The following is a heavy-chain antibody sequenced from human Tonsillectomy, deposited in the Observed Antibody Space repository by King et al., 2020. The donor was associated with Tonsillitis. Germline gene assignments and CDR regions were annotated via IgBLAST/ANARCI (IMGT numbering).Heavy chain of an antibody. Sequence: VQLVESGAEVKKPGESLKMSCKGSGYIFTNYWIAWVRQMPGKGLEWMGIIYPGDSDTRYSPSFQGQVTISADKSIETAYLHWSSLKASDTAMYYCAGRVAGMGGVDLWGQGTLVTVSS. CDR3: AGRVAGMGGVDL. J-gene: IGHJ5*02. V-gene: IGHV5-51*01. CDR1: GYIFTNYW. CDR2: IYPGDSDT. D-gene: IGHD1-26*01.